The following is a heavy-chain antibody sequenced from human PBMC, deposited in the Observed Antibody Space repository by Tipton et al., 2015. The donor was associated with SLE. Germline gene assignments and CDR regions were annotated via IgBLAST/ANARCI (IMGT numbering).Heavy chain of an antibody. J-gene: IGHJ4*02. CDR2: INYSGST. Sequence: TLSLTCTVSGAPISSYYWSWIRQPPGKGLEWIGNINYSGSTNYNPSLKSRVTISVDTSKNQFSLRLSFVTAADTAFYYCARGRIAVAGNHFDYWGQGTLVTVSS. CDR1: GAPISSYY. CDR3: ARGRIAVAGNHFDY. D-gene: IGHD6-19*01. V-gene: IGHV4-59*01.